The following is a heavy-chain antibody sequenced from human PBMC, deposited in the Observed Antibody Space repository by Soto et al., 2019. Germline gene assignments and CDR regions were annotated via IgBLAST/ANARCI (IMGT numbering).Heavy chain of an antibody. CDR3: AKFWNGHSTFDY. Sequence: EVQLVESGGGLVQPGGSLRLSCAASGFTFSDYSMIWVRQAPGKRLEWVSYISGSSDTIYYADSVKGRFTISRDAAKNSLYLQMNSLRDEDTAVYYCAKFWNGHSTFDYWGQGTLVTVSS. V-gene: IGHV3-48*02. D-gene: IGHD3-3*01. CDR2: ISGSSDTI. CDR1: GFTFSDYS. J-gene: IGHJ4*02.